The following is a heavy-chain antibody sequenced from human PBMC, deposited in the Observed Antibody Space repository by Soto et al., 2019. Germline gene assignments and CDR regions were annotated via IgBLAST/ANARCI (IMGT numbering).Heavy chain of an antibody. CDR3: ARAPMITFGGVIVKPYGMDV. CDR2: IYYSGST. D-gene: IGHD3-16*02. J-gene: IGHJ6*02. CDR1: GGSISSGGYY. V-gene: IGHV4-31*03. Sequence: PSETLSLTCTVSGGSISSGGYYWSWIRQHPGKGLEWIGYIYYSGSTYYNPSLKSRVTISVDTSKNQFSLKLSSVTAADTAVYYCARAPMITFGGVIVKPYGMDVWGQGTTVTVS.